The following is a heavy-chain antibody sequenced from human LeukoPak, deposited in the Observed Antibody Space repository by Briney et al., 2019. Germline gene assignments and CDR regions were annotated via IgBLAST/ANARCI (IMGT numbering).Heavy chain of an antibody. CDR3: ARRPPYYYMDV. V-gene: IGHV4-61*10. CDR2: INHSGST. CDR1: GGSISSGSYY. J-gene: IGHJ6*03. Sequence: SETLSLTCTVSGGSISSGSYYWSWIRQPAGKGLEWIGEINHSGSTNYNPSLKSRVTISVDTSKNQFSLKLSSVTAADTAVYYCARRPPYYYMDVWGKGTTVTVSS.